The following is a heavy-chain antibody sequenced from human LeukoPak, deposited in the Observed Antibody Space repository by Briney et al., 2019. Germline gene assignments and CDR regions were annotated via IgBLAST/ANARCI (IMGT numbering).Heavy chain of an antibody. J-gene: IGHJ6*03. D-gene: IGHD3-3*01. CDR3: ARHRYFWSGYYYYYYYYMDV. V-gene: IGHV1-69*01. CDR1: GGTFSSYA. CDR2: IIPIFGTA. Sequence: SVKVSCKASGGTFSSYAISWVRQAPGQGLEWMGGIIPIFGTANYARKFQGRVTITADESTSTAYMELSSLRSEDTAVYYCARHRYFWSGYYYYYYYYMDVWGKGTTVTVSS.